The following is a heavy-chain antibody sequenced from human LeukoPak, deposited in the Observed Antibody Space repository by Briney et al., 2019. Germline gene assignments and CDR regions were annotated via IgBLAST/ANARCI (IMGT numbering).Heavy chain of an antibody. CDR1: GGSFSGYY. CDR3: ARGRIAAAGTIRNGMDV. V-gene: IGHV4-59*01. D-gene: IGHD6-13*01. J-gene: IGHJ6*02. Sequence: PSETLSLTCAVYGGSFSGYYWSWIRQPPVKGLEWIGYIYYSGSTNYNPSLKSRVTISVDTSKNQFSLKLSSVTAADTAVYYCARGRIAAAGTIRNGMDVWGQGTTVTVSS. CDR2: IYYSGST.